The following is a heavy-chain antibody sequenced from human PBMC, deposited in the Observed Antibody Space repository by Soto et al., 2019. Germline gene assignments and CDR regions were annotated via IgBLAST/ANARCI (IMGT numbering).Heavy chain of an antibody. CDR2: ISAYNGNT. D-gene: IGHD4-17*01. CDR3: ARTRRDYGDENWFDP. J-gene: IGHJ5*02. CDR1: GYTFTSYG. V-gene: IGHV1-18*01. Sequence: ASVKVSCKASGYTFTSYGISWVRQAPGQGLEWMGWISAYNGNTNYAQKLQGRVTMTTDTSASTAYMELRSLRSDDTAVYYCARTRRDYGDENWFDPWGQGTLVTVSS.